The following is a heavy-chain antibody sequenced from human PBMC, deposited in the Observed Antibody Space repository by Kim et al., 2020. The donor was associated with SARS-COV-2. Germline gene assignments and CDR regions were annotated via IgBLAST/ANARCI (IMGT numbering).Heavy chain of an antibody. D-gene: IGHD5-12*01. Sequence: PVKCRFTISRDDSKNTLYLQMNSLKTEDTAVYYCTTDDIVATNPDPLFDYWGQGTLVTVSS. J-gene: IGHJ4*02. V-gene: IGHV3-15*01. CDR3: TTDDIVATNPDPLFDY.